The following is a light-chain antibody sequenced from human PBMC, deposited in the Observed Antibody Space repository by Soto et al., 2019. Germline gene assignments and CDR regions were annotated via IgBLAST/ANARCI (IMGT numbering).Light chain of an antibody. CDR3: QQYGSSPPT. V-gene: IGKV3-20*01. Sequence: EIVLTQSPVTLSLSPGERATLSCRASQSVSSYLAWYQQKPGQGPRLLIYGASSRATGTPDRFSGSGSGTDFTLTINRLEPEDFALYYCQQYGSSPPTFGQGTKVEIK. CDR2: GAS. J-gene: IGKJ1*01. CDR1: QSVSSY.